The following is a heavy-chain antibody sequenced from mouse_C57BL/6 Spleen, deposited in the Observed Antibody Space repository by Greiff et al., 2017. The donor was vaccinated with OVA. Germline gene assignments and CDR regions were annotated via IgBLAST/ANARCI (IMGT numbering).Heavy chain of an antibody. J-gene: IGHJ2*01. CDR2: IDPSDSYT. CDR3: ARSYKPYYWDY. CDR1: GYTFTSYW. Sequence: QVQLQQPGAELVMPGASVKLSCKASGYTFTSYWMHWVKQRPGQGLEWIGEIDPSDSYTNYNQKFKGKSTLTVDKSSSTAYMQLSSLTSEDSAVYYCARSYKPYYWDYRGQGTTLTVSS. D-gene: IGHD1-3*01. V-gene: IGHV1-69*01.